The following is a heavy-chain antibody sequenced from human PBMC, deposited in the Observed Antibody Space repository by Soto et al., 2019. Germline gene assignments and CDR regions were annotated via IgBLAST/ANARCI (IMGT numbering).Heavy chain of an antibody. CDR1: GGSISGYY. J-gene: IGHJ6*02. Sequence: LSLTCTVSGGSISGYYWSWVRQPAGKGLEWVGRIYSDGTTNYSPSLKSRVTMSLDTSKDQFSLHLNSVTAADTAVYYCSRVGCSNSKCYARGMDVWGQGTTVTVSS. CDR2: IYSDGTT. CDR3: SRVGCSNSKCYARGMDV. D-gene: IGHD2-2*01. V-gene: IGHV4-4*07.